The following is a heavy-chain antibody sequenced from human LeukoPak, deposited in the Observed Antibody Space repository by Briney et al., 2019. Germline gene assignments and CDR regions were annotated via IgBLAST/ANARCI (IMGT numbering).Heavy chain of an antibody. D-gene: IGHD6-19*01. V-gene: IGHV3-30*02. CDR2: IRYDGSNK. Sequence: GGSLRLPCAASGFTFSSYGMHWVRQAPGKGLEWVAFIRYDGSNKYYADSVKGRFTISRDNSKNTLYLQMNSLRAEDTAVYYCAKDSGSGWYPEYFQHWGQGTLVTVSS. J-gene: IGHJ1*01. CDR3: AKDSGSGWYPEYFQH. CDR1: GFTFSSYG.